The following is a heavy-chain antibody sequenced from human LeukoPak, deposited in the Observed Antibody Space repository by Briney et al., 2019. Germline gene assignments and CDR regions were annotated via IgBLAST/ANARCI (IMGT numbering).Heavy chain of an antibody. Sequence: GGSLRLSCAASGFTFSSYGMHWVRQAPGKGLEWVAFIRYDGSNKYYADSVKGRFTISRDNSKNTLYLQMNSLRAEDTAVYYCAKTIRVEYSSSSAAYFDYWGQGTLVTVSS. CDR1: GFTFSSYG. CDR3: AKTIRVEYSSSSAAYFDY. V-gene: IGHV3-30*02. CDR2: IRYDGSNK. D-gene: IGHD6-6*01. J-gene: IGHJ4*02.